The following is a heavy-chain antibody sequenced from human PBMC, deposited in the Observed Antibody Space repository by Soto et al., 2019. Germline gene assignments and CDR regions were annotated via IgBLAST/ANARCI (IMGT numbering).Heavy chain of an antibody. CDR2: ITSSGSYV. V-gene: IGHV3-21*01. Sequence: AGGSLRLSCAASGFTFSNYWMTWVRQAPGKGLEWVASITSSGSYVYYADSVKGRFSASRDNAKNSLSLQMDSLRPDDTAIYFCVKDEGIEAMDVWGQGTPVTV. J-gene: IGHJ6*02. CDR1: GFTFSNYW. CDR3: VKDEGIEAMDV. D-gene: IGHD3-3*02.